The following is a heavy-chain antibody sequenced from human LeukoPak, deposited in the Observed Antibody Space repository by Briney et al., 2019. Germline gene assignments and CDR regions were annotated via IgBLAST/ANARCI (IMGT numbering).Heavy chain of an antibody. V-gene: IGHV4-34*01. Sequence: SEILSLTCAVYGGSFSGCYGTWIRQPPGKGLEWIGQVNHSRSTHYNPSLKSRVTISVDTSKNQFSLKLSSVTAADTAVYYCARVPKYFDLWGRGTLVTVSS. CDR1: GGSFSGCY. CDR2: VNHSRST. CDR3: ARVPKYFDL. J-gene: IGHJ2*01.